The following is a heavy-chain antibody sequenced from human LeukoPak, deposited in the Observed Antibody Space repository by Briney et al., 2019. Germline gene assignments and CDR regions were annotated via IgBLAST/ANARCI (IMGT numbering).Heavy chain of an antibody. CDR2: IYSGGST. Sequence: GGSLRLSCAASGFTVSSNYMSWVRQAPGKGLEWVSVIYSGGSTYYADSVKGRFTISRDNSRNTLYLQMNSLRAEDTAVYYCARPPTIFGVVGPDYWGQGTLVTVSS. J-gene: IGHJ4*02. D-gene: IGHD3-3*01. V-gene: IGHV3-66*01. CDR3: ARPPTIFGVVGPDY. CDR1: GFTVSSNY.